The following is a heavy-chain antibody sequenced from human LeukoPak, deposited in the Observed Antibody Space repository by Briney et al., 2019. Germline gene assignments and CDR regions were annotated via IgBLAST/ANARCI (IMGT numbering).Heavy chain of an antibody. CDR2: IFSGGST. D-gene: IGHD5-18*01. Sequence: PGGSLRLSCAASGFTFSDYYMTWIRQAPGKGLEWVSVIFSGGSTYYTDSMKGRFTISRDNSKNTLYLQMNSLRAEDTAVYYCARDRGYSYTYSFDSWGQGTLVTVSS. V-gene: IGHV3-66*01. CDR1: GFTFSDYY. CDR3: ARDRGYSYTYSFDS. J-gene: IGHJ4*02.